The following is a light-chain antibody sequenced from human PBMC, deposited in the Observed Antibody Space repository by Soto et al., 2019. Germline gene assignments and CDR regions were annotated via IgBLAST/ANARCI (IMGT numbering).Light chain of an antibody. CDR1: QSVSNK. J-gene: IGKJ4*01. CDR2: DAS. Sequence: EIVMTQSPVTLSLSPGERATLSCRASQSVSNKLGWYQQKPGQPPRFLIYDASTRATGIPASFSASGSGSDFTLTISSLQSEDFAVYYCQQYNNWPFTFGGGTKVDIK. V-gene: IGKV3-15*01. CDR3: QQYNNWPFT.